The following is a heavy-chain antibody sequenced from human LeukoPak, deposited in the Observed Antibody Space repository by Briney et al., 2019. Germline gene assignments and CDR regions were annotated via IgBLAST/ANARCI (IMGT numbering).Heavy chain of an antibody. J-gene: IGHJ4*02. D-gene: IGHD2-21*02. CDR1: GGSFSGYY. Sequence: KPSETLSLPCAVYGGSFSGYYWSWIRQPPGKGLEWIGEINHSGSTNYNPSLKSRVTISVDTSKNQFSLKLSSVTAADTAVYYCARGDDYYFDYWGQGTLVTVSS. CDR3: ARGDDYYFDY. CDR2: INHSGST. V-gene: IGHV4-34*01.